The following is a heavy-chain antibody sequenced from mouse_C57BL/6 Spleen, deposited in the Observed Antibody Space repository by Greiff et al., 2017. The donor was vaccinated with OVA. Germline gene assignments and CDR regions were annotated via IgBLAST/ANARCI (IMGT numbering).Heavy chain of an antibody. CDR3: ARRVLRTENYAMDY. CDR1: GYTFTSYW. CDR2: IHPNSGST. D-gene: IGHD1-1*01. V-gene: IGHV1-64*01. J-gene: IGHJ4*01. Sequence: QVQLQQPGAELVKPGASVKLSCKASGYTFTSYWLHWVKQRPGQGLEWIGMIHPNSGSTNYNEKFKSKATLTVDKSSSTAYMQLSSLTSEDSAVYYSARRVLRTENYAMDYWGQGTSVTVSS.